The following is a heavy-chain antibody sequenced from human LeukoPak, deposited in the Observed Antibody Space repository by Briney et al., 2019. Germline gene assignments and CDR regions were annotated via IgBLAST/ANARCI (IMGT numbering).Heavy chain of an antibody. J-gene: IGHJ1*01. D-gene: IGHD3-22*01. CDR2: FDPEDGET. CDR1: GYTLTELS. CDR3: ATHKNPLTYDSSGYAYFQH. Sequence: GASVKVSCKVSGYTLTELSMHWARQAPGKGLEWMGGFDPEDGETIYAQKFQGRVTMTEDTSTDTAYMELSSLRSEDTAVYYCATHKNPLTYDSSGYAYFQHWGQGTLVTVSS. V-gene: IGHV1-24*01.